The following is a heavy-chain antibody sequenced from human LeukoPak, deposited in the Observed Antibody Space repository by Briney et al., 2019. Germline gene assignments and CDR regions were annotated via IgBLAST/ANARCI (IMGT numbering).Heavy chain of an antibody. Sequence: ASVKVSCKASGYTFTGYYMHWVRQAPGQGLEWMGWINPNSGGTNYAQKFQGRVTMTRDTSISTAYMELSRLRSDDTAVYYCARYRTVGAIVDYWGQGTLVTVSS. V-gene: IGHV1-2*02. CDR2: INPNSGGT. J-gene: IGHJ4*02. CDR1: GYTFTGYY. D-gene: IGHD1-26*01. CDR3: ARYRTVGAIVDY.